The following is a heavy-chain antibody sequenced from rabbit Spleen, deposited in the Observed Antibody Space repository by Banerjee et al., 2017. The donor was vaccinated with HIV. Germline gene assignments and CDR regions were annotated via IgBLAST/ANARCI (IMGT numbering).Heavy chain of an antibody. CDR3: ARDGAGGSYFAL. D-gene: IGHD8-1*01. J-gene: IGHJ6*01. V-gene: IGHV1S45*01. Sequence: QEQLVESGGGLVKPEGSLTLTCTASGFDFNTYQQMCWVRQAPGKGLELIACAYTTSSSIWYASWATGRFTCSKTSSTTVTLQVTSLTAADTATYFCARDGAGGSYFALWGPGTLVTVS. CDR2: AYTTSSSI. CDR1: GFDFNTYQQ.